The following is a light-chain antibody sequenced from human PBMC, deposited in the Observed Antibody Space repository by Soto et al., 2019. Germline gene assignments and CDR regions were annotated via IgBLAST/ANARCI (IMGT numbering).Light chain of an antibody. CDR3: QQRSEWPIT. CDR2: DAS. Sequence: EIVMTQSPVTLSVSPGEIATLSCRAGQSVSSNLAWYQQKPGQAPRLFIYDASNRATGIPARFSGSGSGTDFTLTISSLEPEDFAVYYCQQRSEWPITFGQGTRLEIK. J-gene: IGKJ5*01. V-gene: IGKV3-11*01. CDR1: QSVSSN.